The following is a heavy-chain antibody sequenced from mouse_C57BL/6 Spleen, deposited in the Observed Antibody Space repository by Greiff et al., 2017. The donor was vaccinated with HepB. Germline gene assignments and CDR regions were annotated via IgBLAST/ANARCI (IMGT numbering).Heavy chain of an antibody. CDR1: GFTFSNYW. CDR2: IRLKSDNYAT. V-gene: IGHV6-3*01. CDR3: TGRGYFDY. J-gene: IGHJ2*01. Sequence: EVQRVESGGGLVQPGGSMKLSCGASGFTFSNYWMNWVRPSPEKGLEWVAQIRLKSDNYATHYAESVKGRFTISRDDSKSSVYLKMNNLRAEDTGIYYCTGRGYFDYWGQGTTLTVSS.